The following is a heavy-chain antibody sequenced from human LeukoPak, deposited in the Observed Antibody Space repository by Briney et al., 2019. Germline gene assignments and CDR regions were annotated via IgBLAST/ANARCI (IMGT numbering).Heavy chain of an antibody. V-gene: IGHV4-39*01. CDR1: GGSISSYY. D-gene: IGHD1-26*01. J-gene: IGHJ4*02. CDR2: IYYSGST. Sequence: SETLSLTCSVSGGSISSYYWSWIRQPPGKGLEWIGSIYYSGSTYYNPSLKSRVTISVDTSKNQFSLKLSSVTAADTAVYYCARHGISIVGATTHFSYWGQGTLVTVSS. CDR3: ARHGISIVGATTHFSY.